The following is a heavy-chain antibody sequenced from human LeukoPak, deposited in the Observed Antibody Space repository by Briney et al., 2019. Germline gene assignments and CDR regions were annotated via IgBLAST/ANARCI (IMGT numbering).Heavy chain of an antibody. Sequence: GGSLRLSCAASGFTFSDYYMSWIRQAPGKGLEWVSYISSSSSYTNYADSVRGRFTISRDNAKNSLYLQMNSLRAEDTAVYYCASGGYSNYFDYWGQGTLVTVSS. V-gene: IGHV3-11*06. CDR1: GFTFSDYY. CDR2: ISSSSSYT. CDR3: ASGGYSNYFDY. D-gene: IGHD4-11*01. J-gene: IGHJ4*02.